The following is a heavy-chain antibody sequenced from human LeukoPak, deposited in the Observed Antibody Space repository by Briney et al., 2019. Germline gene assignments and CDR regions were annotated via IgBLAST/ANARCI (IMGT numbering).Heavy chain of an antibody. CDR1: GGSIRNFF. J-gene: IGHJ4*02. D-gene: IGHD6-19*01. CDR2: IYATGTT. V-gene: IGHV4-4*07. Sequence: PETLSLTCTVSGGSIRNFFWSWIRQPAGKGLEWIGRIYATGTTNYNPSLKSRVTMSIDTSKNQFSLRVTSVTAADTAVYYCTTVGSSGWFSYDYWGQGSLVTVSS. CDR3: TTVGSSGWFSYDY.